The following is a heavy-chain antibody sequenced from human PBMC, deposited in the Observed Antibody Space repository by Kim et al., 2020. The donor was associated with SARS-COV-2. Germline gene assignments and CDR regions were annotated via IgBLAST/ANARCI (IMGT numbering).Heavy chain of an antibody. D-gene: IGHD3-22*01. J-gene: IGHJ4*02. CDR3: ARYRRYYYDSSGSYYFDY. CDR2: ISSSSSTI. Sequence: GGSLRLSCAASGFTFSSYSMNWVRQAPGKGLEWVSYISSSSSTIYYADSVKGRFTISRDNAKNSLYLQMNSLRAEDTAVYYCARYRRYYYDSSGSYYFDYWGQGTLVTVSS. V-gene: IGHV3-48*04. CDR1: GFTFSSYS.